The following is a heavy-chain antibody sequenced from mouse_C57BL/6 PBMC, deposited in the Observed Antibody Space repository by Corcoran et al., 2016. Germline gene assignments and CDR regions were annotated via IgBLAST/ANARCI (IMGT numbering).Heavy chain of an antibody. CDR3: ARSPPSYYYLDY. Sequence: QVQLKQSGAELVRPGASVKLSCKASGYTFTDYYINWVKQRPGQGLEWIARIYPGSGNTYYNEKFKGKATLTAEKSSSTAYMQLSSLTSEDSAVYFCARSPPSYYYLDYWGQGTTLTVSS. D-gene: IGHD1-1*01. V-gene: IGHV1-76*01. CDR1: GYTFTDYY. CDR2: IYPGSGNT. J-gene: IGHJ2*01.